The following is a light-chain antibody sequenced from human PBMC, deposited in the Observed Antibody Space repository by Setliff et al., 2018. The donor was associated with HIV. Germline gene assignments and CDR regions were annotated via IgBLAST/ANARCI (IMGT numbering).Light chain of an antibody. CDR1: ISNIGSNY. V-gene: IGLV1-47*01. Sequence: QSVLTQPPSASGTPGQRVIISCSGSISNIGSNYVCWYQQLPGTAPKLLIYRNDEWPSGVPDRFSGSKSGTSAFLAISGLRSEDEADYYCAAWDDSLSGVVFGGGTKGTVL. CDR2: RND. J-gene: IGLJ2*01. CDR3: AAWDDSLSGVV.